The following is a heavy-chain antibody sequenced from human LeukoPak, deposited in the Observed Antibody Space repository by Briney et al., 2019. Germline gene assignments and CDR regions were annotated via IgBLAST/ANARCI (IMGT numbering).Heavy chain of an antibody. CDR3: ARGGPRGNGFDY. CDR2: YNPNSGDT. D-gene: IGHD2-8*01. J-gene: IGHJ4*02. V-gene: IGHV1-2*02. Sequence: ASVKVSCKASGYIFTGQFIHWVRQAPGQGLEGMGVYNPNSGDTTFSQRFQGRVTMTRDTSINTAYMELSRLTSDDTAVYYCARGGPRGNGFDYWGQGTLVTVSS. CDR1: GYIFTGQF.